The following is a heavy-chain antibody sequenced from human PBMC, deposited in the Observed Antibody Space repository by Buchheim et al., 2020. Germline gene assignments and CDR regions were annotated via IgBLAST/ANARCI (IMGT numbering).Heavy chain of an antibody. V-gene: IGHV1-18*03. CDR3: ARDTGYSNHYFDY. CDR1: GYNFFGSG. J-gene: IGHJ4*02. CDR2: ISPYNGAT. Sequence: QVQLVQSGPQVMKPGASVKVSCKGSGYNFFGSGIHWVRQAPGQGLEWMGWISPYNGATKYAQNVRDRVTMTTDTSTTTAYMELRSLRSDDVAIYYCARDTGYSNHYFDYWGQGTL. D-gene: IGHD5-18*01.